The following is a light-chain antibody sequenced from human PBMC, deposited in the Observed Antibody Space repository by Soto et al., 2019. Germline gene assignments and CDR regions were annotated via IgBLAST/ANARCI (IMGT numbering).Light chain of an antibody. J-gene: IGLJ2*01. CDR1: SSNIGSNT. Sequence: QSVLTQPPSASGTPGQRVTISCSGSSSNIGSNTVKWYQQLPGTAPKLLIYYNNQRPSGVPDRFSGSKSGTSASLAISGLQSEDEADYYCGAWDDSLNGELFGGGTKLTVL. CDR2: YNN. V-gene: IGLV1-44*01. CDR3: GAWDDSLNGEL.